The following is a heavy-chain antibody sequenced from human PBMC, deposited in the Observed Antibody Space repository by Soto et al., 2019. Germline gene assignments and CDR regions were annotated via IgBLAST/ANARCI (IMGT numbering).Heavy chain of an antibody. CDR1: GFIFDDFT. V-gene: IGHV3-43*01. D-gene: IGHD3-16*01. Sequence: EVQLVESGGTVIQVGGSLRLSCAASGFIFDDFTMHWVRLVPGKGLQWVSYINWDGRIAMYADSVKGRFTISRDNTNNNLYLQMSSLRSDDTALYYCAIDEGGAVESPGEWGHGTLVTVSS. J-gene: IGHJ4*01. CDR2: INWDGRIA. CDR3: AIDEGGAVESPGE.